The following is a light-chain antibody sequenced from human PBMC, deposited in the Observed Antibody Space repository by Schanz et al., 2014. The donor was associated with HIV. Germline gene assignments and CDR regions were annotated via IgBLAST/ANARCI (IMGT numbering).Light chain of an antibody. CDR1: QSVNSN. CDR2: GAS. V-gene: IGKV3-20*01. Sequence: EMVMTQSPATLSVSPGERATLSCRASQSVNSNLAWYHQKPGQGPRLLIYGASSRATGIPDRVTGSGSGTDFTLTISRLEPEDFAVYYCQQYGSSPRTFGQGTKLEIK. J-gene: IGKJ2*01. CDR3: QQYGSSPRT.